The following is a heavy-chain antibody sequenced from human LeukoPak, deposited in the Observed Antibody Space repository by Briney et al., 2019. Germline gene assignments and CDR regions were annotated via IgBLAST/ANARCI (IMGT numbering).Heavy chain of an antibody. CDR1: GYTFTGYY. CDR2: INPNSGGT. CDR3: VRIYCSSTSCYIDY. V-gene: IGHV1-2*02. Sequence: ASVKVSCKASGYTFTGYYMHWVRQAPGQGLEWMGWINPNSGGTNYAQKFQGRVTMTRDTSISTAYMELSRLRSDDTAVYYCVRIYCSSTSCYIDYWGQGTLVTVSS. D-gene: IGHD2-2*02. J-gene: IGHJ4*02.